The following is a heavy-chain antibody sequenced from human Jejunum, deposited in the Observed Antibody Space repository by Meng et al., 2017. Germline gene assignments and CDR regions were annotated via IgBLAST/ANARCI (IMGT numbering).Heavy chain of an antibody. CDR2: IYYSGSS. CDR3: ARHPTGGYNYFDY. D-gene: IGHD2-8*02. J-gene: IGHJ4*02. Sequence: QVQLQESGPGLVKPSQTLSLTCTLAGGSINTGDYYWSWIRQPPGKGLEWIAYIYYSGSSYSKSSLRSRVIISIDTSKNQFSLILSAVTAADTAVYYCARHPTGGYNYFDYWGQGTLVTVSS. V-gene: IGHV4-30-4*01. CDR1: GGSINTGDYY.